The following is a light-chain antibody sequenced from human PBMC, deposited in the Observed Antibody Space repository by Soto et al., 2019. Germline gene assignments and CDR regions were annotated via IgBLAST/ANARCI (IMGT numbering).Light chain of an antibody. J-gene: IGKJ5*01. CDR2: DTS. V-gene: IGKV3-15*01. CDR1: QSVSIH. CDR3: QQYSNWPPIT. Sequence: ETVMTQSPGTLSVSLGERPTLTCRASQSVSIHLAWYQQKPGQAPRLLIYDTSTRATGIPARFSGSGSGTEFTLTISSLQSEDFAVYYCQQYSNWPPITFGQGTRLEIK.